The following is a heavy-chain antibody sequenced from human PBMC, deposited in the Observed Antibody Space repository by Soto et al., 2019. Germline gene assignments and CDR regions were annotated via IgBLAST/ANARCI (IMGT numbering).Heavy chain of an antibody. CDR2: ITYTCVST. D-gene: IGHD1-20*01. Sequence: PGGSLRLSCAASEFSFDDYAMSWVRQAPGKGLECVSSITYTCVSTYYADSVKGRFTISRDNSRDTLFLQMNSLRAEDTAIYYFAKSRVRYPYFSSCGQRTLVPVSS. V-gene: IGHV3-23*01. J-gene: IGHJ4*02. CDR1: EFSFDDYA. CDR3: AKSRVRYPYFSS.